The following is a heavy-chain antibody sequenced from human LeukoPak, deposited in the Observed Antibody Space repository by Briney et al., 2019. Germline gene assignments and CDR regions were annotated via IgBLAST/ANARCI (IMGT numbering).Heavy chain of an antibody. CDR1: GFTFSSYA. J-gene: IGHJ4*02. V-gene: IGHV3-23*01. Sequence: GGSLRLSCAASGFTFSSYAMSWVRQAPGKGLEWVSAISGSGGSTYYADSVKGRFTISRDNSKNTLYLQMNSLRAEDTAVYYCASPGGRYFDWSFFPLDCWGQGTLVTVSS. CDR2: ISGSGGST. D-gene: IGHD3-9*01. CDR3: ASPGGRYFDWSFFPLDC.